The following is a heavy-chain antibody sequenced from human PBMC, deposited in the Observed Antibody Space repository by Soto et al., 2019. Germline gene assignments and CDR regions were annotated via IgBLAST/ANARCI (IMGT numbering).Heavy chain of an antibody. Sequence: GESLKISCKGSGYSFTSYWISWVRQMPGKGLEWMGRIDPSDSYTNYSPSFQGHVTISADKSISTAYLQWSSLKASDTSMYYCARDYSNSTSPPYYYYGMDVWGQGTTVTVSS. CDR2: IDPSDSYT. V-gene: IGHV5-10-1*01. CDR1: GYSFTSYW. J-gene: IGHJ6*02. D-gene: IGHD4-4*01. CDR3: ARDYSNSTSPPYYYYGMDV.